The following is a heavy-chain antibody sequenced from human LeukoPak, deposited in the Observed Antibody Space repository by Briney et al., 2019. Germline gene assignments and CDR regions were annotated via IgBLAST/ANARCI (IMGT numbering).Heavy chain of an antibody. J-gene: IGHJ6*03. CDR3: ARDRRYSYGPEDYYYMDV. Sequence: PSETLSLTCAVYGGSFSGYYWSWIRQPAGKGLEWIGRIYTSGSTNYKSSLKSRVTMSVDTSKNQFSLKLSSVTAADTAVYYCARDRRYSYGPEDYYYMDVWGKGTTVTISS. V-gene: IGHV4-4*07. D-gene: IGHD5-18*01. CDR2: IYTSGST. CDR1: GGSFSGYY.